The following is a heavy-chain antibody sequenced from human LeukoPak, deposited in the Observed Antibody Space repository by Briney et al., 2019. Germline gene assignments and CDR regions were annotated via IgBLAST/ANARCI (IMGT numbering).Heavy chain of an antibody. CDR3: ARRDNWNFKWFDP. V-gene: IGHV1-3*01. Sequence: AALVKVSCKASGYTFTSYAMHWVRQAPGQRLEWMGWINAGNGNTKYSQKFQGRVTITRDTSASTAYMELSSLRSEDTAVYYCARRDNWNFKWFDPWGQGTLVTVSS. D-gene: IGHD1-7*01. CDR2: INAGNGNT. J-gene: IGHJ5*02. CDR1: GYTFTSYA.